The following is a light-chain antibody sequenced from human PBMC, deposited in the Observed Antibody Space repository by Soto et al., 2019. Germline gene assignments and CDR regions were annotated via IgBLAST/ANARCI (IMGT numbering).Light chain of an antibody. CDR2: DAS. J-gene: IGKJ2*01. CDR3: KQRSNWPQYT. V-gene: IGKV3-11*01. CDR1: QSVSSY. Sequence: EIVLTQSPATLSLSPGERATLSCRASQSVSSYLAWYQQKPGQAPRLLIYDASNRATGIPARFSGSGSGTAFTLTISSLEPEDFAVYYCKQRSNWPQYTFGQGTKLEIK.